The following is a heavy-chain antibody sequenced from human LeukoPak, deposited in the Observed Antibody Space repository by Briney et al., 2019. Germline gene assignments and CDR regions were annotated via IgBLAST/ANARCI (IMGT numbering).Heavy chain of an antibody. CDR1: GFTFSSYS. CDR3: ARDRSGSYFPPDTDY. CDR2: ISSSSSTI. J-gene: IGHJ4*02. Sequence: GGSLRLSCAASGFTFSSYSMNWVRQAPGKGLEWVSYISSSSSTIYYADSVKGRFTISRDNAKNSPYLQMNSLRDEDTAVYYCARDRSGSYFPPDTDYWGQGTLVTVSS. D-gene: IGHD1-26*01. V-gene: IGHV3-48*02.